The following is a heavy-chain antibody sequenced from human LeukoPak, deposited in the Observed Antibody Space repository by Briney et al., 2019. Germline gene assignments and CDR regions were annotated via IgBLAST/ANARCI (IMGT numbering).Heavy chain of an antibody. Sequence: GGSLRLSCAASGFTFTSFAMSWVRQAPGKGLEWVSTISRSGVATYYANSVKGRFTISRDNSKNTVYLQMNSLRAEDTAIYYCAKHSHDGSAPYYKVQLDYWGQGTLVTVSS. J-gene: IGHJ4*02. V-gene: IGHV3-23*01. CDR3: AKHSHDGSAPYYKVQLDY. CDR1: GFTFTSFA. CDR2: ISRSGVAT. D-gene: IGHD3-22*01.